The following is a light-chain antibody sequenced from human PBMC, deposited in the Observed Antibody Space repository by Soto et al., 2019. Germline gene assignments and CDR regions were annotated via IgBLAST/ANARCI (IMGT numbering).Light chain of an antibody. CDR1: QTIDRY. CDR3: QQSYYAPFN. Sequence: IQMTQSPSSLSASIGDTVTITCRASQTIDRYLNWFQQKSGQAPRLLMNAASTLRSEVRSRFSASGSGTDFTLTISSLQTEDYATYYCQQSYYAPFNFGLGTKVDIK. V-gene: IGKV1-39*01. CDR2: AAS. J-gene: IGKJ3*01.